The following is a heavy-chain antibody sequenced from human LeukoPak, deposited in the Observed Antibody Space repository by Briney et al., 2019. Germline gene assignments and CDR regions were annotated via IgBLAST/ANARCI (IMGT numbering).Heavy chain of an antibody. J-gene: IGHJ4*02. D-gene: IGHD3-16*01. CDR3: ARAVRGDYFDY. Sequence: SETLSLTGAVYGGSFSGYYWSWIRQPPGKGLEWIGEINHSGSTNYNPSLKRRVTISVDTSKNQFSLKLSSVTAADTAVYYCARAVRGDYFDYWGQGTLVTVSS. V-gene: IGHV4-34*01. CDR1: GGSFSGYY. CDR2: INHSGST.